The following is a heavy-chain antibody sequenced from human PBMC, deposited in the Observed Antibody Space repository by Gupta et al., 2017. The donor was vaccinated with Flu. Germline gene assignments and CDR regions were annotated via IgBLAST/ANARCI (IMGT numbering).Heavy chain of an antibody. CDR2: NNPNSGGT. J-gene: IGHJ4*02. D-gene: IGHD2-2*01. CDR3: ARVGYCNTTSCYEPFDS. V-gene: IGHV1-2*06. Sequence: PGQGLEWMERNNPNSGGTKYAQMLQSRVTMTSNTSISTAYMELSSLRSDYTAVYYCARVGYCNTTSCYEPFDSWDQGTQVTISS.